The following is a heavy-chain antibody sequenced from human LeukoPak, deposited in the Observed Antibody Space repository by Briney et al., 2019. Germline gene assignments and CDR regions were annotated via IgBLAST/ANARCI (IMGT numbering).Heavy chain of an antibody. J-gene: IGHJ5*02. CDR2: ISAGGVST. V-gene: IGHV3-23*01. Sequence: AGGSLRLSWAASGXTFSSYAMSWVRQAPGKGLEWVSAISAGGVSTYYADSVKGRFTISRDNSKNTLYLQMNSLRAEDTAVYYCAKGAGTDRTWGQGTLVTVSS. CDR3: AKGAGTDRT. CDR1: GXTFSSYA.